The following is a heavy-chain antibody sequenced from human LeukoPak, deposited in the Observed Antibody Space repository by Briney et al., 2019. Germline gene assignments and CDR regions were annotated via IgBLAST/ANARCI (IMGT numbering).Heavy chain of an antibody. CDR1: GYSFSSHW. V-gene: IGHV5-51*01. J-gene: IGHJ2*01. CDR2: IYPGDSDT. Sequence: KTGESLKISCKGSGYSFSSHWIGWVRQMPGKGLEWMGIIYPGDSDTRYSPSFQGQVTISADKSISTAYLQWSSLKASDTAMYYCARRVVNNRNWYFDLWGRGTLVTVSS. D-gene: IGHD4-23*01. CDR3: ARRVVNNRNWYFDL.